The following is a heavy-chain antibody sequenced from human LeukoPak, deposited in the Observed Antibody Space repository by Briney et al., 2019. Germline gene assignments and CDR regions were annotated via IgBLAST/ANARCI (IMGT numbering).Heavy chain of an antibody. Sequence: SVKVSCKASGGTFSSYAISWVRQAPGQGLEWMGGIIPIFGTANYAQKFQGRVTITTDESTSTAYMELSSLRSEDTAVYYCASGPLGRWLQFDNYYYYYMDVWGKGTTVTVSS. CDR1: GGTFSSYA. V-gene: IGHV1-69*05. D-gene: IGHD5-24*01. CDR2: IIPIFGTA. CDR3: ASGPLGRWLQFDNYYYYYMDV. J-gene: IGHJ6*03.